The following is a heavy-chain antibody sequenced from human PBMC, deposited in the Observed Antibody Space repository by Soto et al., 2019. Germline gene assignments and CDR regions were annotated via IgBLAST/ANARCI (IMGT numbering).Heavy chain of an antibody. CDR3: AREVLITFGGVIARGAFDI. Sequence: GASVKVSCKASGYTFTGYYMHWVRQAPGQGLEWMGRINPNSGGTNYAQKFQGWVTMTRDTSISTAYMELSRLRSDDTAVYYCAREVLITFGGVIARGAFDIWGQGTMVTVSS. V-gene: IGHV1-2*04. D-gene: IGHD3-16*02. J-gene: IGHJ3*02. CDR1: GYTFTGYY. CDR2: INPNSGGT.